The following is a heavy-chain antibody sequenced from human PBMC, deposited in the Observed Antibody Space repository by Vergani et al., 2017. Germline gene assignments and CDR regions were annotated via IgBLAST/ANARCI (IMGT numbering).Heavy chain of an antibody. J-gene: IGHJ4*02. V-gene: IGHV5-51*01. Sequence: EVELVQSGPEMRKPGESMKIFCKGSEYSFGNYWIGWVRQMPGKGLEWMGIIYPAEADTRYSPSFQGQVTISAAKSISTAFLQWDSLKASDTALYYCARHATYTDSWGQETLVTVSS. CDR2: IYPAEADT. CDR3: ARHATYTDS. CDR1: EYSFGNYW.